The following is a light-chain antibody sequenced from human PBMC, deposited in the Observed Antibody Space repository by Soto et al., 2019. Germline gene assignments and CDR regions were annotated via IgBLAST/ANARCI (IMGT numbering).Light chain of an antibody. J-gene: IGLJ1*01. CDR3: SSYTSSIAPYV. CDR1: SSDIGGYNY. V-gene: IGLV2-14*01. CDR2: DVS. Sequence: SLRTQAAYGTGLPLRSRTIFKKRNSSDIGGYNYVSWYQQHPDKAPKLMIYDVSNRPSGVSNRFSGSKSGNTASLTISGLQAEDEADYYCSSYTSSIAPYVFGTGTKVTVL.